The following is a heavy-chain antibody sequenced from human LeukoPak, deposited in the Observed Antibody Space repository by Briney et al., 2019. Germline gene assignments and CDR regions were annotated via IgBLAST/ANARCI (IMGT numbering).Heavy chain of an antibody. J-gene: IGHJ6*03. CDR1: GFTFSGYA. CDR3: ARGGMYDSYYFFYMDV. D-gene: IGHD3-22*01. Sequence: GTSLRLSCAASGFTFSGYAVHWVRQAPGKGLQWVAAISYDGYNKYYADSLKGRFTISRENSKNTLWLQMNILRAEDTAVYYCARGGMYDSYYFFYMDVWGKGTTVTVSS. CDR2: ISYDGYNK. V-gene: IGHV3-30*01.